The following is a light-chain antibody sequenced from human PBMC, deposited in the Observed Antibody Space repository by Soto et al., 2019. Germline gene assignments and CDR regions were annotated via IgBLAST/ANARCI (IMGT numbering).Light chain of an antibody. Sequence: EIQMTQSPSYLSPSVGDRVTITCRASQGISTFFNWYQQKPGKAPRLLIYAASRLQSGVPARFSGSGAETDFTLTITSLQPEDFGIYYWQQSYATVRTFGRGTKVDI. CDR3: QQSYATVRT. V-gene: IGKV1-39*01. J-gene: IGKJ4*01. CDR1: QGISTF. CDR2: AAS.